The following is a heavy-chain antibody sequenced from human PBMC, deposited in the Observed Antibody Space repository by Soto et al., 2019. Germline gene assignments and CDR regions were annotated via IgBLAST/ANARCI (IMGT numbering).Heavy chain of an antibody. CDR1: GFTFSSYA. D-gene: IGHD4-17*01. Sequence: GGSLRLSCAASGFTFSSYAMSWVRQAPGKGLEWVSAISGSGGSTYYADSVKGRFTISRDNSKNTLYLQMNSLRAEDTAVYYCAKVPSSTVTMDYFDYWGQGTLVTVSS. CDR2: ISGSGGST. CDR3: AKVPSSTVTMDYFDY. J-gene: IGHJ4*02. V-gene: IGHV3-23*01.